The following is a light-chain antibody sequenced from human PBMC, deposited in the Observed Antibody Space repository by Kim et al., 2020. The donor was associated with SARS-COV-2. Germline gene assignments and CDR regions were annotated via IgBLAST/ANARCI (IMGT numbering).Light chain of an antibody. J-gene: IGKJ2*02. V-gene: IGKV1-5*01. CDR1: QSINNW. CDR3: QHYKPYSGI. CDR2: DAS. Sequence: DIQMTQSPSTLSASVGDRVTMTCRASQSINNWLAWYQQKPGQAPRLLIYDASSLESGVPPRFSGSGSGTEFTLTISSLQPDDVATYYCQHYKPYSGIFGKGTKLDI.